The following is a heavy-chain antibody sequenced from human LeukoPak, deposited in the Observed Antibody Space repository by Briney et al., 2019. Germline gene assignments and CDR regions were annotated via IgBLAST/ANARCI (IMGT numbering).Heavy chain of an antibody. CDR2: IIPIFGTA. J-gene: IGHJ6*03. D-gene: IGHD3-10*01. CDR1: GGTFSSYA. V-gene: IGHV1-69*05. Sequence: SVKVSCKASGGTFSSYAISWVRQAPGQGLEWMGRIIPIFGTANYAQKFQGRVTITTDESTSTAYMELSSLRSEDTAVYYCARVVMVRGSSYYYYYYMDVWGKGTTVTVSS. CDR3: ARVVMVRGSSYYYYYYMDV.